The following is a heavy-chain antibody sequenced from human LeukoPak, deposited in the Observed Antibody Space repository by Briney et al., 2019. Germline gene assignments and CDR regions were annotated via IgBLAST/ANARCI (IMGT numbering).Heavy chain of an antibody. CDR1: GFTFSSYW. CDR2: IKQDGNEK. J-gene: IGHJ4*02. Sequence: GGSLRLSCAASGFTFSSYWMSWVRQAPGKGLEWVANIKQDGNEKDYVDSVRGRFTISRDNAKNSLYLQMNSLRAEDTAVYYCARGEGYISPTHFDYRGQGTLVTVSS. CDR3: ARGEGYISPTHFDY. D-gene: IGHD6-13*01. V-gene: IGHV3-7*01.